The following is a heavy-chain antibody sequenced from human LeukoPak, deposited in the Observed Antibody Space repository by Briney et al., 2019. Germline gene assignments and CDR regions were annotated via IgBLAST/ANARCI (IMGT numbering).Heavy chain of an antibody. Sequence: GGSLRLSCAASGFNFNSYTMNWVRQAPGKGLQWVANILASSSPTYYADSVKGRFIISRDNSKNTVYLQMNSLRVEDTAIYYCAKDLRPDGVDNFDHWGQGILVTVSS. CDR2: ILASSSPT. CDR1: GFNFNSYT. D-gene: IGHD2-8*01. J-gene: IGHJ4*02. V-gene: IGHV3-23*01. CDR3: AKDLRPDGVDNFDH.